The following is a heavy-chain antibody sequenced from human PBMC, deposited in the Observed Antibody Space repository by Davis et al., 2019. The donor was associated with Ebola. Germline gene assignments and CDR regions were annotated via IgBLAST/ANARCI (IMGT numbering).Heavy chain of an antibody. V-gene: IGHV4-59*12. Sequence: MPSETLSLTCTVSGGSISSYYWSWIRQPPGKGLEWIGYIYYSGSTNYNPSLKSRVTISVDTSKNQFSLKLSSVTAADTAVYYCERASAIFGVVTRWGQGTTVTVSS. CDR3: ERASAIFGVVTR. CDR1: GGSISSYY. CDR2: IYYSGST. D-gene: IGHD3-3*01. J-gene: IGHJ6*02.